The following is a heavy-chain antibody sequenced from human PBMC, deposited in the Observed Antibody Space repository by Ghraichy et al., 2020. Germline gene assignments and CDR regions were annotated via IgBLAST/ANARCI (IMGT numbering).Heavy chain of an antibody. CDR2: IWYDGSNK. CDR1: GFTFSSYG. CDR3: ARESASYYYYGMDV. Sequence: GKSLNIACAASGFTFSSYGMHWVRQAPGKGLEWVAVIWYDGSNKYYADSVKGRFTISRDNSKNTLYLQMNSLRAEDTAVYYCARESASYYYYGMDVWGQGTTVTVSS. J-gene: IGHJ6*02. V-gene: IGHV3-33*01.